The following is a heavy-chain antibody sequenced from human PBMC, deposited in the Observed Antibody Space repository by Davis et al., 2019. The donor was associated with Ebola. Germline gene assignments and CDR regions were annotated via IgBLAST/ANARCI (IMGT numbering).Heavy chain of an antibody. D-gene: IGHD6-25*01. J-gene: IGHJ6*02. Sequence: MPSETLSLTCTVSDGSMNSGTFYWSWIRQHPGKGLEWIGHISYSGVTHYNPSLAGRITISVDTSKNQFSLKLSSVTAADTAVYYCARGRRANYYYYGMDVWGQGTTVTVSS. CDR2: ISYSGVT. CDR3: ARGRRANYYYYGMDV. V-gene: IGHV4-31*03. CDR1: DGSMNSGTFY.